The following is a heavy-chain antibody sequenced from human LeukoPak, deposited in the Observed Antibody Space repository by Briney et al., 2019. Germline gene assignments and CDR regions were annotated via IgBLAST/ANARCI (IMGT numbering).Heavy chain of an antibody. V-gene: IGHV4-4*02. CDR1: GGSISSSNW. J-gene: IGHJ4*02. CDR3: ARDGLPGTRGIGY. D-gene: IGHD6-13*01. CDR2: VYHSGST. Sequence: SETLSLTCAVSGGSISSSNWWSWVRQPPGKGLEWIGEVYHSGSTNYNPSLKSRVTISVDKSKNQFSLKLSSVTAADTAVYYCARDGLPGTRGIGYWGQGTLVTVSS.